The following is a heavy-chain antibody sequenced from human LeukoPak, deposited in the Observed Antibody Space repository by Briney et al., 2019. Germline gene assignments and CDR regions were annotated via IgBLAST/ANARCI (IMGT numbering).Heavy chain of an antibody. V-gene: IGHV3-30*02. CDR3: AKDGSSYYYIYY. J-gene: IGHJ4*02. CDR2: IWSDGAKQ. D-gene: IGHD3-22*01. CDR1: GFTFSDYG. Sequence: GGSLRLSCAASGFTFSDYGMHWVRQAPGKGLEWVAYIWSDGAKQYYVDSVKGRFTVSRDDSKSTLYLQMNSLRADDTAVYYCAKDGSSYYYIYYWGQGTLVTVSS.